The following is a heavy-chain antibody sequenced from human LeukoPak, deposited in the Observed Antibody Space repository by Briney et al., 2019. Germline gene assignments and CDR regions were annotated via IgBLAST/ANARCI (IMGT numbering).Heavy chain of an antibody. V-gene: IGHV4-59*01. J-gene: IGHJ6*03. CDR3: ARDRGYNSGRYYYYMDV. Sequence: SETLSLTCTVSGGSISSYYWSWIRQPPGKGLEWIGYIYYSGSTNYNPSLKSRVTISVDTSKNQFSLELSSVTAADTAVYYCARDRGYNSGRYYYYMDVWGKGTTVTISS. CDR1: GGSISSYY. D-gene: IGHD6-19*01. CDR2: IYYSGST.